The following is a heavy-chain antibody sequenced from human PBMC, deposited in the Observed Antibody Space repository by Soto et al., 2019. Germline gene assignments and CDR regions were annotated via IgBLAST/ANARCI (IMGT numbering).Heavy chain of an antibody. D-gene: IGHD6-13*01. V-gene: IGHV3-7*01. J-gene: IGHJ6*03. CDR1: GFTFSSYW. CDR2: IKQDGSEK. Sequence: GSLRLSCAASGFTFSSYWMSWVRQAPGKGLEWVVNIKQDGSEKYYVDSVKGRFTISRDNAKNSLYLQMNSLRAEDTAVYYCARDEGYSSSWYYYYYMDVWGKGTTVTVSS. CDR3: ARDEGYSSSWYYYYYMDV.